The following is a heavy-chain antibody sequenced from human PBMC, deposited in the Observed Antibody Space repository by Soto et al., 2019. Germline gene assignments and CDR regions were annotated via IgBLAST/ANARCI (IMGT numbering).Heavy chain of an antibody. J-gene: IGHJ6*02. CDR1: GVSISSYY. CDR3: ARDSIITMVRGVRDVSYYYGMDV. V-gene: IGHV4-59*01. CDR2: IYYSGST. D-gene: IGHD3-10*01. Sequence: SETLSLTCTVSGVSISSYYWSWIRQPPGKGLEWIGYIYYSGSTNYNPSLKSRVTISVDTSKNQFSLKLSSVTAADTAVYYCARDSIITMVRGVRDVSYYYGMDVWGQGTTVTVSS.